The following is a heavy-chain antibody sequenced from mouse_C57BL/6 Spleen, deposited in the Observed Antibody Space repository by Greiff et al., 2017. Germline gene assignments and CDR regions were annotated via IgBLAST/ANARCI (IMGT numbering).Heavy chain of an antibody. CDR1: GYTFTSYW. Sequence: VQLQQPGAELVKPGASVKLSCKASGYTFTSYWMQWVKQRPGQGLEWIGEIDPSDSYTNYNQKFKGKATLTVDTSSSTAYMQLSSLTSEDSAVYYCVYYYGSSSFAYWGQGTLVTVSA. J-gene: IGHJ3*01. CDR2: IDPSDSYT. D-gene: IGHD1-1*01. CDR3: VYYYGSSSFAY. V-gene: IGHV1-50*01.